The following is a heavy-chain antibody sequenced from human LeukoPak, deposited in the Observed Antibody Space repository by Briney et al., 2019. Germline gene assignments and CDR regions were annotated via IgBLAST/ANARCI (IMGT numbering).Heavy chain of an antibody. Sequence: PGGSLRLSCAASGFTFSSFSMNWDRPAPGMGLKWVSYICSSSSNIYYADSVKGRFTISRDNAKNSLYLQMNSLRAEDTAVYYWARGGRAVSLDYWGQGTLVTVSS. D-gene: IGHD2-8*01. CDR1: GFTFSSFS. CDR3: ARGGRAVSLDY. V-gene: IGHV3-48*01. CDR2: ICSSSSNI. J-gene: IGHJ4*02.